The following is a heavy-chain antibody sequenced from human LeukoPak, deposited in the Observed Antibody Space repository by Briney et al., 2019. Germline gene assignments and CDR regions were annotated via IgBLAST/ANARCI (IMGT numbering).Heavy chain of an antibody. CDR1: GFTFSTYW. J-gene: IGHJ4*02. Sequence: PGLSLRLSCVASGFTFSTYWMSWVRQAPGKGLEWVASIKQDGSEKYYVDSVKGRFTISRDNSKNSLYLQMNSLRAEDTAVYYCARLIRPYFDYWGRGTLVTVSS. V-gene: IGHV3-7*05. CDR3: ARLIRPYFDY. CDR2: IKQDGSEK.